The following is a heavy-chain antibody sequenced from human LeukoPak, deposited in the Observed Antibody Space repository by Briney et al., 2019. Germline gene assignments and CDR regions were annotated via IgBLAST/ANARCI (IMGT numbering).Heavy chain of an antibody. J-gene: IGHJ4*02. CDR3: AKTTRRLLLIDY. CDR1: GSTFSSYG. D-gene: IGHD5-12*01. V-gene: IGHV3-30*18. Sequence: PGGSLRLSCAASGSTFSSYGMHWVRQAPGKGLEWVAVISYDGSNKYYADSVKGRFTISRDNSKNTLYLQMNSLRAEDTAVYYCAKTTRRLLLIDYWGQGTLVTVSS. CDR2: ISYDGSNK.